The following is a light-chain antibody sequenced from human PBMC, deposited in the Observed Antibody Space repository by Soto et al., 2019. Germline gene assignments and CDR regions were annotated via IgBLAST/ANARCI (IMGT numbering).Light chain of an antibody. J-gene: IGKJ4*01. CDR1: QSINNR. CDR2: DAS. V-gene: IGKV1-5*01. Sequence: IQMTQSPSTLSASMGDRVTITCRASQSINNRLAWYQQMPGKAPNLLIYDASSLESGVPSRLRGSGYETELTITISSLKTDDFETYYCQQYKSYSLTFGGGTKVDIK. CDR3: QQYKSYSLT.